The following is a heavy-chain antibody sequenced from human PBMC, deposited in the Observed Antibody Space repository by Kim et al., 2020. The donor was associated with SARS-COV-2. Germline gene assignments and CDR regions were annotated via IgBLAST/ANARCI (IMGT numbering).Heavy chain of an antibody. Sequence: ASVKVSCKASGYTFTSYAMNWVRQAPGQGLEWMGWINTNTGNPTYAQGFTGRFVFSLDTSVSTAYLQISSLKAEDTAVYYCARVSRGVTTDRITPNWLRLGYWGQGTLVTVSS. D-gene: IGHD4-17*01. CDR1: GYTFTSYA. V-gene: IGHV7-4-1*02. CDR2: INTNTGNP. J-gene: IGHJ4*02. CDR3: ARVSRGVTTDRITPNWLRLGY.